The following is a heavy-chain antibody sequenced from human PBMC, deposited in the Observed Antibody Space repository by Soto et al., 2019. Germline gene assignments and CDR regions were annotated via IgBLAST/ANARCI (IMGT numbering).Heavy chain of an antibody. J-gene: IGHJ5*02. D-gene: IGHD1-26*01. CDR2: IWYDGSNK. Sequence: QVQLVESGGGVVQPGRSLRLSCAASGFTFSSYGMHWVRQAPGKGLEWVAVIWYDGSNKYYADSVKGRFTNSRDNSKNTLYLKMNSLRAEDTAVYYCARESSRWELPAGWFDPWGQGTLVTVSS. CDR3: ARESSRWELPAGWFDP. V-gene: IGHV3-33*01. CDR1: GFTFSSYG.